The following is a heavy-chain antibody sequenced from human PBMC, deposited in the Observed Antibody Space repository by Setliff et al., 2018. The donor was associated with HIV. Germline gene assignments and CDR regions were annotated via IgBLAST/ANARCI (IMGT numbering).Heavy chain of an antibody. CDR2: IYYTGST. D-gene: IGHD3-10*01. CDR3: ARDHVFGSRTGFDP. V-gene: IGHV4-59*12. J-gene: IGHJ5*02. Sequence: SETLSLTCTVSGDSISSYYWSWIRQPPGKGLEWIGYIYYTGSTNYNPSLRSRVMISVDTSKNQFSLKLSAVTAADTAVYYCARDHVFGSRTGFDPWGPGILVTVSS. CDR1: GDSISSYY.